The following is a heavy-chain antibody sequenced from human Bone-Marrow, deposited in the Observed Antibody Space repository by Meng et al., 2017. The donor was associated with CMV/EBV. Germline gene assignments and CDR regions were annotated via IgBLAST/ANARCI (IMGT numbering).Heavy chain of an antibody. CDR1: GFTFSDYW. Sequence: GESLKISCEASGFTFSDYWMSWVRQAPGKGLEGVANIKQDGSEKYYVDSVKGRFTISRDNAKNSLYLQLNSLRVEDTAVYYCARSVKPAIRAVLGYWGQGTLVTVSS. CDR3: ARSVKPAIRAVLGY. V-gene: IGHV3-7*01. J-gene: IGHJ4*02. CDR2: IKQDGSEK. D-gene: IGHD2-2*02.